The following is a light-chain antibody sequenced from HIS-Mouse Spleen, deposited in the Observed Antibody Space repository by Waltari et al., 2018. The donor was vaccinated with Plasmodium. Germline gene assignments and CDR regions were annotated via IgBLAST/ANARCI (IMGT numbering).Light chain of an antibody. V-gene: IGKV1-39*01. CDR1: QSISSY. J-gene: IGKJ1*01. CDR3: QQNYNTWT. CDR2: AAS. Sequence: DIQMTQPPSHLSAFVVDRVTIPCRASQSISSYLNWYQQKLGQAPKLLIYAASSLQSGVPSRFSGSGSGTDFTLTISSLQPEDFATYCCQQNYNTWTFGQGTKVEIK.